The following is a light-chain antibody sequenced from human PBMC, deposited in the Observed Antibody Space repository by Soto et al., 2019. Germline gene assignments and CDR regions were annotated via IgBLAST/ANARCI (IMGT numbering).Light chain of an antibody. Sequence: DIQMTQSPSSLSASVGDRVTITCQASQDITNYLNWYQQKPGQAPKLLIYDASNLETGVPSRFSGSGSGTDVTFTISSLQPEDIATYYCQQYDNLMYTFGQGTKLEIK. CDR1: QDITNY. V-gene: IGKV1-33*01. CDR3: QQYDNLMYT. CDR2: DAS. J-gene: IGKJ2*01.